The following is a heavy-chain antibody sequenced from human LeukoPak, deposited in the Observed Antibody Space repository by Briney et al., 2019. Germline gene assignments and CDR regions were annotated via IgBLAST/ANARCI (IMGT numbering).Heavy chain of an antibody. Sequence: SETLPLTCTVSGGSVSSGSCYWSWIRQPPGKGLEWIGYIYYSGSTNYNPSLKSRVTISVDTSKNQFSLKLSSVTAADTAVYYCARDDGSGSYYNVGWFDPWGQGTLVTVSS. CDR2: IYYSGST. J-gene: IGHJ5*02. D-gene: IGHD3-10*01. V-gene: IGHV4-61*01. CDR1: GGSVSSGSCY. CDR3: ARDDGSGSYYNVGWFDP.